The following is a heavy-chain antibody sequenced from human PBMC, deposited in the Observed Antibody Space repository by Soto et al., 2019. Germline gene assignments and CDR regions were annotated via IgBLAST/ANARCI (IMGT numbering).Heavy chain of an antibody. CDR2: INSDGSST. V-gene: IGHV3-74*01. D-gene: IGHD1-1*01. CDR3: KTAGSTYDYYGMDV. J-gene: IGHJ6*02. CDR1: GFTFSSYW. Sequence: GGSLRLSCAASGFTFSSYWMHWVRQAPGKGLVWVSRINSDGSSTSYADSVKGRFTISRDNAKNTLYLQMSSLRAEDTAVYYCKTAGSTYDYYGMDVWGQGTTVTVSS.